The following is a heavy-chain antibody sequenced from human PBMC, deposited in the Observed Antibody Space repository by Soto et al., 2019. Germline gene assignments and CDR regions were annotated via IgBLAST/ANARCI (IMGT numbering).Heavy chain of an antibody. J-gene: IGHJ4*01. V-gene: IGHV2-26*01. CDR2: IFSNDEK. CDR1: GFSLSKARMG. Sequence: QVTLKESGPVLVKPTETLTLTCTVSGFSLSKARMGVSWIRKPPGKALEWLANIFSNDEKSYSTSLKSRLTVAKDTSKSQVVLTMTNMDPVDTTTYYCARIRVYGSGGSCYPWVDYWGHGTLVTVSS. D-gene: IGHD2-15*01. CDR3: ARIRVYGSGGSCYPWVDY.